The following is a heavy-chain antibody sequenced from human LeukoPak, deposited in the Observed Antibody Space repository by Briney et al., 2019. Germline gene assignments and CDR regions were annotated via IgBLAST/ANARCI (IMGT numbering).Heavy chain of an antibody. CDR1: DDSFSSHY. CDR2: ISYIGRT. J-gene: IGHJ3*02. V-gene: IGHV4-59*11. Sequence: SETLSLTCAVSDDSFSSHYWTWIRQPLGKGLEWIGYISYIGRTNYNPSLKSRVPLSIDTSKNQFSLKLPSVTAADTAVYYCARDLVTVTKGFDIWGQGTMVSVSS. CDR3: ARDLVTVTKGFDI. D-gene: IGHD4-17*01.